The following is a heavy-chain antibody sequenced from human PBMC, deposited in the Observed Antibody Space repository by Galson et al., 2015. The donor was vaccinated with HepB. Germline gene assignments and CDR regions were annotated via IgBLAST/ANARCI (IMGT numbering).Heavy chain of an antibody. CDR1: GFTFSSYA. CDR3: AKDYDFWSGYPPFDY. J-gene: IGHJ4*02. Sequence: SLRLSCAASGFTFSSYAMSWVRQAPGKGLEWVSAISGSGGSTYYADSVKGRFTTSRDNSKNTLYLQMNSLRAEDTAVYYCAKDYDFWSGYPPFDYWGQGTLVTVSS. V-gene: IGHV3-23*01. CDR2: ISGSGGST. D-gene: IGHD3-3*01.